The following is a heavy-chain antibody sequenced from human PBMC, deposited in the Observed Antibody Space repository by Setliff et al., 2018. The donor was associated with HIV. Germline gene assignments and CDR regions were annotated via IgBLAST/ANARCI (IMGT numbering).Heavy chain of an antibody. J-gene: IGHJ6*03. CDR1: GFPFINYH. Sequence: ASVKVSCKASGFPFINYHITWVRQAPGQGLEWVGSISASSVNTNYTQGRGTMTTDISTTTAYMELRSLRSGDTAVYYCARVPVSSYYYYMDVWGAGTTVTVSS. CDR3: ARVPVSSYYYYMDV. V-gene: IGHV1-18*01. D-gene: IGHD6-13*01. CDR2: ISASSVNT.